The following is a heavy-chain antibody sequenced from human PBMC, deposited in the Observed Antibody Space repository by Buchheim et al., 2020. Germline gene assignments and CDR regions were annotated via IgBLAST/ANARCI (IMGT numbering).Heavy chain of an antibody. D-gene: IGHD3-10*01. Sequence: QVQLVQSGAEVKKPRSSVKVSCKASGGTFSSYAISWVRQAPGQGLEWMGRIIPILGIANYAQKFQGRVTITADKSTSTAYMELSSLISEDTAVYYCARAPGSGRSPASDSDYWGQGTL. CDR1: GGTFSSYA. J-gene: IGHJ4*02. V-gene: IGHV1-69*04. CDR2: IIPILGIA. CDR3: ARAPGSGRSPASDSDY.